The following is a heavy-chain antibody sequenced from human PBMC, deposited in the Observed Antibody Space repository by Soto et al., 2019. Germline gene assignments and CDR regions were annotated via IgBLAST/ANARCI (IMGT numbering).Heavy chain of an antibody. Sequence: SETLSLTCAVYGGSFSGYYWSWIRQPPGKGLEWIGEINHSGSTNYNPSLKSRVTISVDTSKNQFSLKLSSVTAADTAVYYCARGGPRYYYDSSGSRRGWFDPWGQGTLVTVSS. CDR2: INHSGST. D-gene: IGHD3-22*01. CDR3: ARGGPRYYYDSSGSRRGWFDP. CDR1: GGSFSGYY. V-gene: IGHV4-34*01. J-gene: IGHJ5*02.